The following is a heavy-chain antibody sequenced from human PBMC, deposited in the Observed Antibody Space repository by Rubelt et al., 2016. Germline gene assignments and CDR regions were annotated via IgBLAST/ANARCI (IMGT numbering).Heavy chain of an antibody. CDR2: IKSKSDGGTT. D-gene: IGHD2-21*01. CDR3: TTGEVMEDR. Sequence: SWVRQVPGKGLEWVGRIKSKSDGGTTDCAAPVNGRFTISRDDSKNTLYLQMNSLKAEDTAVYFCTTGEVMEDRWGQGTLVTVSS. V-gene: IGHV3-15*01. J-gene: IGHJ5*02.